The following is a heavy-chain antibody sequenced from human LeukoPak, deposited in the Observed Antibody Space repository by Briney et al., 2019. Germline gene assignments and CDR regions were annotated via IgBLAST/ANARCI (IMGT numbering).Heavy chain of an antibody. Sequence: PGRSLRLSCAASGFTFSNYAIHWVRQAPGKGLEWVAVISYDGSNKYDADSAKGRFTISRDNSKNTLYLQMNSLRPEDTAVYYCVRALEYSSSWYGRAFDIWGQGTMVTVSS. CDR3: VRALEYSSSWYGRAFDI. CDR1: GFTFSNYA. D-gene: IGHD6-13*01. CDR2: ISYDGSNK. V-gene: IGHV3-30-3*01. J-gene: IGHJ3*02.